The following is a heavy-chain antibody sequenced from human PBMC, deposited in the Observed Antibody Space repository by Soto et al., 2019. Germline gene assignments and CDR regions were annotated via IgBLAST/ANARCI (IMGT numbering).Heavy chain of an antibody. CDR1: GYSFTSYW. Sequence: PGESLKISCKGSGYSFTSYWIGWVRQMPGKGLEWMGIIYPGDSDTRYSPSFQGQVTISAGKSISTAYLQWSSLKASDTAMYYCARRGTYGDPTDYYGMDVWGQGTKVTVSS. CDR2: IYPGDSDT. V-gene: IGHV5-51*01. CDR3: ARRGTYGDPTDYYGMDV. J-gene: IGHJ6*02. D-gene: IGHD4-17*01.